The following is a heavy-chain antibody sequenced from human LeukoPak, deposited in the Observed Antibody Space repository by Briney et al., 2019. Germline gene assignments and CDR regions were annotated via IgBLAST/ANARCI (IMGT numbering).Heavy chain of an antibody. CDR3: AKDLAYMVREKYYYYGMDV. CDR1: GFTFDDYA. J-gene: IGHJ6*02. V-gene: IGHV3-9*01. CDR2: ISWNSGSI. Sequence: GGSLRLSCAASGFTFDDYAMHWVRQAPGKGLEWVSGISWNSGSISYADSVKGRFTISRDNAKNSLYLQMNSLRAEDTALYYCAKDLAYMVREKYYYYGMDVWGQGTTVTVSS. D-gene: IGHD3-10*01.